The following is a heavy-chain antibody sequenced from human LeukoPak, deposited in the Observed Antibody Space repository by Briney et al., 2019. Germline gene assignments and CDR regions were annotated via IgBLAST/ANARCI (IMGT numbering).Heavy chain of an antibody. CDR3: ARVLAESDGTARIFYYYYGMDV. Sequence: GASVKVSCKASGGTFSSYAISWVRQATGQGLEWMGWMNPNSGNTGYAQKFQGRVTMTRNTSISTAYMELSSLRSEDTAVYYCARVLAESDGTARIFYYYYGMDVWGQGTTVTVSS. CDR2: MNPNSGNT. D-gene: IGHD5-18*01. CDR1: GGTFSSYA. J-gene: IGHJ6*02. V-gene: IGHV1-8*02.